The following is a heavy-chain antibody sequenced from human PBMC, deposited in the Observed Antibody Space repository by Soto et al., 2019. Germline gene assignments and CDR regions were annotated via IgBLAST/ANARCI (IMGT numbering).Heavy chain of an antibody. CDR2: IVVGSGKT. CDR1: GFTFTRSD. V-gene: IGHV1-58*01. CDR3: AAAPDSSGYYHYFDY. J-gene: IGHJ4*02. Sequence: SLKVSCKASGFTFTRSDVQWVLQALGQRLEWIGWIVVGSGKTNYAQQFQARVTITRAMPTSKAYMELRSLRSEDTALYYCAAAPDSSGYYHYFDYWGQGTLVTVSS. D-gene: IGHD3-22*01.